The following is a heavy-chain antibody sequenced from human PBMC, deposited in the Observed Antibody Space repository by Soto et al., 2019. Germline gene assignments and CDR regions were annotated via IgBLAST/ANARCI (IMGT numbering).Heavy chain of an antibody. V-gene: IGHV1-69*01. Sequence: QVQLVQSGAEVKKPGSSVKVSCKASGGTFSSYAISWVRQAPGQGLEWMGGIIPIFGTANYAQKFQGRVTITADESPSTAYMELSSLRSEDTAVYYCARHLGYYDSSGYSRLGGYFDYWGQGTLVTVSS. CDR3: ARHLGYYDSSGYSRLGGYFDY. D-gene: IGHD3-22*01. CDR1: GGTFSSYA. CDR2: IIPIFGTA. J-gene: IGHJ4*02.